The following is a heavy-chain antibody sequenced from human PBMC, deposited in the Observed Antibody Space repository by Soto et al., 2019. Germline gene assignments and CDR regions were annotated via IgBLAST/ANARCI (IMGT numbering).Heavy chain of an antibody. CDR3: AREPLD. Sequence: SETMSLTCPVSDGSISSGGYYWTWIRQHPGKGLEWIGYIYYSGITYYNPSLKSRVTISVDTSKNQFSLKLSSVTAADTAVYYCAREPLDWGQGTLVTVSS. V-gene: IGHV4-31*03. J-gene: IGHJ4*02. CDR2: IYYSGIT. CDR1: DGSISSGGYY.